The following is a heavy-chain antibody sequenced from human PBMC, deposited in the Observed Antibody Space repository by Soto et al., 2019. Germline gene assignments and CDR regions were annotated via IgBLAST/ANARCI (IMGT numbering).Heavy chain of an antibody. V-gene: IGHV1-69*08. Sequence: QVQLVQSGAEVKKPGSSVKVSCKASGGTFSSYTISWVRQAPGQGLEWMGRIIPILGIANYAQRFQGRVTITADKSTSTAYMELSSLRSEDTAVYYCAREGGSGYSGYDYYYYYGMDVW. CDR2: IIPILGIA. D-gene: IGHD5-12*01. CDR1: GGTFSSYT. J-gene: IGHJ6*01. CDR3: AREGGSGYSGYDYYYYYGMDV.